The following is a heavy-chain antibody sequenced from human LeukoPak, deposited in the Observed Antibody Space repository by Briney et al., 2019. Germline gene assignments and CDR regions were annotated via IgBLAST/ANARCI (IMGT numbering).Heavy chain of an antibody. Sequence: GGSLRLSCAASGLSFSSYSMNWVRQAPGKGLEWVSSISSAGGYIHYADSVKGRFTISRDNAKNSLYLQMNSLRVEDTAIYYCARDEGSDYYYYYMDVWGKGTTVTVSS. CDR3: ARDEGSDYYYYYMDV. D-gene: IGHD6-19*01. CDR1: GLSFSSYS. V-gene: IGHV3-21*01. J-gene: IGHJ6*03. CDR2: ISSAGGYI.